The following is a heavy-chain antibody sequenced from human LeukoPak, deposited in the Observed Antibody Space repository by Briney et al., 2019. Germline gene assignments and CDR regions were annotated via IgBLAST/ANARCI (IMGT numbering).Heavy chain of an antibody. CDR1: GFTFSSYA. D-gene: IGHD2-15*01. V-gene: IGHV3-23*01. J-gene: IGHJ4*02. CDR2: VSSSGDGT. CDR3: AKGGSGDIVVVAATRNDY. Sequence: GGSLRLSCAASGFTFSSYAMSWVRQAPGKGLEWVSGVSSSGDGTYYADSLRGRFTISRDNSKNTLYLQMNSLRADDRAVYYCAKGGSGDIVVVAATRNDYWGQGTLVTVAS.